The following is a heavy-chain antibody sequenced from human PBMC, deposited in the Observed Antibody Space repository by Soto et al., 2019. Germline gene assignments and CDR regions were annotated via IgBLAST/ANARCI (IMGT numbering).Heavy chain of an antibody. Sequence: QLQLQESGPGLVKPSETLSLTCTVSGGSISSSSYYWGWIRQPPGKGLEWIGSIYYSGSTYYNPSLKSRVTISVDTSKNPFSLKLSSVTAADTAVYYCARHSGDYGGYYYGMDVWGQGTTVTVSS. D-gene: IGHD2-21*02. CDR2: IYYSGST. CDR3: ARHSGDYGGYYYGMDV. CDR1: GGSISSSSYY. J-gene: IGHJ6*02. V-gene: IGHV4-39*01.